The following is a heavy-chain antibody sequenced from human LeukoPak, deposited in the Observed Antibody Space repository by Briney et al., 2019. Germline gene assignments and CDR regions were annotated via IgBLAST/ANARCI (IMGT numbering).Heavy chain of an antibody. V-gene: IGHV1-2*02. Sequence: GASVKVSCKASGYTFSGYYMHWVRQDPGQGLEWMGWINPNSGGTNYAQKFQGRVTMTRDTSISTAYMELSRLRFDDTAVYYCARDLTTPVDYWGQGTLVTVSS. J-gene: IGHJ4*02. CDR1: GYTFSGYY. D-gene: IGHD4-11*01. CDR3: ARDLTTPVDY. CDR2: INPNSGGT.